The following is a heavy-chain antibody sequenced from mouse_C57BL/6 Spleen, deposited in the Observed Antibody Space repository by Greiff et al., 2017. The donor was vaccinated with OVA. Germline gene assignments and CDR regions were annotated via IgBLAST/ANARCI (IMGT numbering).Heavy chain of an antibody. CDR2: INPYNGDT. CDR1: GYSFTGYF. V-gene: IGHV1-20*01. Sequence: EVKVEESGPELVKPGDSVKISCKASGYSFTGYFMNWVMQSHGKSLEWIGRINPYNGDTFYNQKFKGKATLTVDKSSSTAHMELRSLTSEDSAVYYCARASGAMDYWGQGTSVTVSS. J-gene: IGHJ4*01. D-gene: IGHD6-1*01. CDR3: ARASGAMDY.